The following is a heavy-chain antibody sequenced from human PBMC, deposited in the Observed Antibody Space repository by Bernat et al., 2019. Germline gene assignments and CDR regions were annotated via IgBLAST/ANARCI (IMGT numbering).Heavy chain of an antibody. D-gene: IGHD3-10*01. CDR1: GGSINSSY. CDR3: ARGGLLWFGDPFDF. J-gene: IGHJ4*02. V-gene: IGHV4-59*01. Sequence: QVQLQESGPGLVKPSETLALTCTVSGGSINSSYWSWIRQPPGKGLEWIAYVSNSGASKYNPSLRSRVTISIDTSNNQFSLKLNSVTAADTAVYYCARGGLLWFGDPFDFWGQGTLVTVSS. CDR2: VSNSGAS.